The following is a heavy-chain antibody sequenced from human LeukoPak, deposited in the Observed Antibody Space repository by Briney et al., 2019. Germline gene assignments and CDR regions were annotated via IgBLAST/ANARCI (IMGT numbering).Heavy chain of an antibody. J-gene: IGHJ4*02. D-gene: IGHD6-19*01. V-gene: IGHV4-59*12. Sequence: TSETLSLTCTVSGGSTSSYYWNWIRQPPGKGLEWIGNIYYSGSTNYNPSLRSRVTISVDTSKNQFSLKLSSVTAADTAVYYCARETAVAGDIGFIDYWGQGTLVTVSS. CDR2: IYYSGST. CDR3: ARETAVAGDIGFIDY. CDR1: GGSTSSYY.